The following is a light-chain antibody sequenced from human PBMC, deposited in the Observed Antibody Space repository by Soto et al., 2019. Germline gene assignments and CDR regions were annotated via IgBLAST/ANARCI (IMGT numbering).Light chain of an antibody. CDR3: QQYGNSPFT. V-gene: IGKV3-20*01. J-gene: IGKJ4*01. CDR2: GAS. Sequence: EIVLTQSPGTLSLSPGERVTLSCRASQSVSSNYLAWYQQKPGQAPRLLIYGASSRATGIPDRFSGSGSGTDFTLTISRLEPEDFEVYYCQQYGNSPFTFGGGTKVDIK. CDR1: QSVSSNY.